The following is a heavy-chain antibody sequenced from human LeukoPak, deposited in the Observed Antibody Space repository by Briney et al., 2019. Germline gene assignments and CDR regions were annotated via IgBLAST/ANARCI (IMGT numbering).Heavy chain of an antibody. J-gene: IGHJ5*02. CDR2: INSDGSST. Sequence: GGSLRLSCAASGFTFRSFWMHWVRQAPGEGLVWVSRINSDGSSTSYADSVKGRFTISRDNAKNTLYLQMNSLRAEDTAVYYCARTYYYDSSGYYYVYNWFDPWGQGTLVTVSS. CDR1: GFTFRSFW. D-gene: IGHD3-22*01. CDR3: ARTYYYDSSGYYYVYNWFDP. V-gene: IGHV3-74*01.